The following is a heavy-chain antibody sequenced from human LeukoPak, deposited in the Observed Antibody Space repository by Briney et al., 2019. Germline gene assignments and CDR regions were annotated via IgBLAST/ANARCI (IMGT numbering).Heavy chain of an antibody. J-gene: IGHJ4*02. CDR3: ARSVDGGNSPFDY. CDR1: GYSTSSSNW. CDR2: VYYSGST. Sequence: SDTLSLTCTVSGYSTSSSNWWGWIRQPPGKGLEWIGYVYYSGSTYYNPSLKSRVTMSVDTSKNQFSLKLSSVTAVDTAVYYCARSVDGGNSPFDYWGQGTLVTVSS. D-gene: IGHD4-23*01. V-gene: IGHV4-28*01.